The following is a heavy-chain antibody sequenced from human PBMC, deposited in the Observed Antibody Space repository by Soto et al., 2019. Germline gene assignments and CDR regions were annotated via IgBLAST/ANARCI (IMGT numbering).Heavy chain of an antibody. J-gene: IGHJ6*02. CDR3: AKDLRLWSKDYYYYGMDV. Sequence: HPGGSLRLSCAASGFPFGDFGMHWLRQAPGKGLEWVAVISYDGSKEFYADSVKGRFTISRDNSKNTLYLQMNSLRAEDTAVYYCAKDLRLWSKDYYYYGMDVWGQGTTVTVSS. V-gene: IGHV3-30*18. CDR1: GFPFGDFG. D-gene: IGHD5-18*01. CDR2: ISYDGSKE.